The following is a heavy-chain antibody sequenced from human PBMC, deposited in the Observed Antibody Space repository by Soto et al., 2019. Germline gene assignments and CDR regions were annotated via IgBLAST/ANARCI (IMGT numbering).Heavy chain of an antibody. Sequence: SETLSLTCKVSGASISSYYWSWIRQPPGKGLEWVGHIYYSESTDYNPSLKSRVTISLDTSKNQFSLKLNSVTAADTAVYYCARGGSSWSQNWFDPWGQGTLVTVSS. V-gene: IGHV4-59*01. CDR2: IYYSEST. D-gene: IGHD6-13*01. CDR3: ARGGSSWSQNWFDP. J-gene: IGHJ5*02. CDR1: GASISSYY.